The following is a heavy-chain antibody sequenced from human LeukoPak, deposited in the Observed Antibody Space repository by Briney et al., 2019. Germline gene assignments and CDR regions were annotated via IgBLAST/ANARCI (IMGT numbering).Heavy chain of an antibody. D-gene: IGHD3-10*01. J-gene: IGHJ6*02. CDR2: ISYDGSNK. Sequence: PGRSLRLSCAAAGFTFSSYAMHWVRQAPGKGLEWGAVISYDGSNKYYADSVKGRFTISRDNSKNTLYLQMNSLRAEDTAVYYCARDLIMVRGVITNIFYYYYYGMDVWGQGTTVTVSS. V-gene: IGHV3-30*04. CDR1: GFTFSSYA. CDR3: ARDLIMVRGVITNIFYYYYYGMDV.